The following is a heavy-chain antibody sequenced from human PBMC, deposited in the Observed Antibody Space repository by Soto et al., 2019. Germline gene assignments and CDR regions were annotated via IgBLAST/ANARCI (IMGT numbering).Heavy chain of an antibody. V-gene: IGHV4-34*01. CDR2: INHSGST. CDR1: GGSFSGYY. J-gene: IGHJ3*02. Sequence: SETLSLTCAVYGGSFSGYYWSWIRQPPGKGLEWMGEINHSGSTNYNPALKIRVTISVDTSKNQFSLKLSSVTAADAAVYYCARLGEWLRNAVDIWGQGTMVTVSS. CDR3: ARLGEWLRNAVDI. D-gene: IGHD5-12*01.